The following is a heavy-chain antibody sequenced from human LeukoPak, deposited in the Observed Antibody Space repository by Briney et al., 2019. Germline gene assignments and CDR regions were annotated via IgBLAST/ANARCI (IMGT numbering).Heavy chain of an antibody. Sequence: GGSLRLSCAASGFTFSHYGMHWVRQAPGKGLEWVAVIWYDGSKTYYRDSVKGRFTISRDDSKNMLYLQMNSLRAEDTAVYYCAREHTIAATGTHWFAPXXXGTLVTVSS. J-gene: IGHJ5*02. CDR1: GFTFSHYG. CDR2: IWYDGSKT. D-gene: IGHD6-13*01. CDR3: AREHTIAATGTHWFAP. V-gene: IGHV3-33*01.